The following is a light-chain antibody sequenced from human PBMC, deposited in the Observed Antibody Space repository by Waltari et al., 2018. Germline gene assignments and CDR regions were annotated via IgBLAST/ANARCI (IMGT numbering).Light chain of an antibody. Sequence: VISMTQSPSFLSASRGDRVTISCRVSQGISTSFAWYQQKPGKAPDLLIHAASTLQTGVSSRFRGSGSGTDFTLTISGLQSEDVATYYCQQYYTFPYTFGQGTKLEIK. CDR1: QGISTS. CDR3: QQYYTFPYT. J-gene: IGKJ2*01. CDR2: AAS. V-gene: IGKV1D-8*01.